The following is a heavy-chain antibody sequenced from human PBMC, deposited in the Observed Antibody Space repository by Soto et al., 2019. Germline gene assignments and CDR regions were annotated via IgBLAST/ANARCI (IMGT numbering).Heavy chain of an antibody. D-gene: IGHD1-26*01. Sequence: QVQLVQSGAEVKKPGASVKVSCKASGYTFTSYGISWVRQAPGQGLEWMGWISAYNGNTNYAQKLQGRVTXXTXXSTSTAYMELRSLRSDDTAVYYCGRSVGLSYGMDVWGQGTTVTVSS. CDR1: GYTFTSYG. CDR2: ISAYNGNT. CDR3: GRSVGLSYGMDV. J-gene: IGHJ6*02. V-gene: IGHV1-18*01.